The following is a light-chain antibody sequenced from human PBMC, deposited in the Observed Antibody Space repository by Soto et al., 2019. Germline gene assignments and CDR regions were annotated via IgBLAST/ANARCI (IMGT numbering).Light chain of an antibody. CDR2: GAS. CDR1: QSVSSSY. J-gene: IGKJ2*01. Sequence: DIGLTQSPGTLSLSPGERATLSCRASQSVSSSYLAWYQHKPGQAPRLLIYGASSRATGIPDRFSGSGSGTDFTLTIGRLEPEDFAVYYCQQYGSSPHTFGQGTKLEIK. V-gene: IGKV3-20*01. CDR3: QQYGSSPHT.